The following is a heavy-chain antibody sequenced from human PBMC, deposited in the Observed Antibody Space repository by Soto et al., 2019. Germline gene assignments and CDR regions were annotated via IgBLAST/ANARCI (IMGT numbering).Heavy chain of an antibody. J-gene: IGHJ3*02. CDR3: TTLMITFGGVIVHPRNLSDAFDI. V-gene: IGHV3-15*07. CDR1: GFTFSNAW. CDR2: IKSKTDGGTT. Sequence: GGSLRLSCAASGFTFSNAWMNWVRQAPGKGLEWVGRIKSKTDGGTTDYAAPVKGRFTISRDDSKNTLYLQMNSLKTEDTAVYYCTTLMITFGGVIVHPRNLSDAFDIWGQGTMVTVSS. D-gene: IGHD3-16*02.